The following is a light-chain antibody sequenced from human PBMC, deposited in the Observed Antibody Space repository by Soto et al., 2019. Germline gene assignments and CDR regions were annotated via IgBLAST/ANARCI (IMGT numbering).Light chain of an antibody. CDR1: QGISNY. Sequence: DIQMTQSPSSLSASVGDRVTITCRASQGISNYLAWYQQKPGKVPKLLIYAASTLQSGVPSRFSGSGSGTAFILTISSLQHADVAAYYCQMYNNASGITFGPGTKVDIK. CDR3: QMYNNASGIT. CDR2: AAS. J-gene: IGKJ3*01. V-gene: IGKV1-27*01.